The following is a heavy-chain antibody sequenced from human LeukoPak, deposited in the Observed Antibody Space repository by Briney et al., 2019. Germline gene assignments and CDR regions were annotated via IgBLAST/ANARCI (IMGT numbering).Heavy chain of an antibody. CDR2: IYYSGST. CDR1: GGSISSGGYY. D-gene: IGHD3-22*01. J-gene: IGHJ5*02. V-gene: IGHV4-61*08. Sequence: KPSETLSLTCTVSGGSISSGGYYWSWIRQPPGKGLEWIGYIYYSGSTNYNPSLKSRVTISVDTSKNQFSLKLSSVTAADTAVYYCARDYYDSSGYYLNNWFDPWGQGTLVTVSS. CDR3: ARDYYDSSGYYLNNWFDP.